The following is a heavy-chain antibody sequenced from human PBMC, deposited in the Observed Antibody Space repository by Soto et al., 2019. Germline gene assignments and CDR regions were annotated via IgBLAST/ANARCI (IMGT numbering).Heavy chain of an antibody. D-gene: IGHD3-10*01. CDR2: IVVGSGNT. CDR1: GFTFTSSA. CDR3: AAVATMVRGVSQSGFGVH. V-gene: IGHV1-58*01. Sequence: SVKVSCKASGFTFTSSAVQWVRQARGQRLEWIGWIVVGSGNTNYAQKFQERVTITRDMSTSTAYMELSSLRSEDTAVYYCAAVATMVRGVSQSGFGVHWGQGTLVTVSS. J-gene: IGHJ4*02.